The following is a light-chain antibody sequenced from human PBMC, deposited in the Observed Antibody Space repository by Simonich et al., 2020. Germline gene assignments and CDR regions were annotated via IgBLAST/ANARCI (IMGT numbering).Light chain of an antibody. Sequence: SYELTQPSSVSVSPGQTARITCPGEVLAKKYARWFQHKPGQAPVLVIYNDSERPSGIPGRFSGSSSGTTVTLTISGAQVEDEADYYCYSAADNNLRVFGGGTKLTVL. J-gene: IGLJ3*02. CDR3: YSAADNNLRV. CDR1: VLAKKY. CDR2: NDS. V-gene: IGLV3-27*01.